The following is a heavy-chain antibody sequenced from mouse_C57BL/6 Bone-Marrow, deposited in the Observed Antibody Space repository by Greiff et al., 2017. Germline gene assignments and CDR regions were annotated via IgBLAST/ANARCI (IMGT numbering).Heavy chain of an antibody. J-gene: IGHJ1*03. Sequence: EVMLVESGGGLVKPGGSLKLSCAASGFTFSSYTMSWVRQTPEKRLQWVAAISGGGGNTYYPDSVKGRFTISRDNDKNILYLQMSSLRSEDTALYYCSRQVTTVLATKYFDVWGTGTTDTVSS. D-gene: IGHD1-1*01. CDR1: GFTFSSYT. V-gene: IGHV5-9*01. CDR2: ISGGGGNT. CDR3: SRQVTTVLATKYFDV.